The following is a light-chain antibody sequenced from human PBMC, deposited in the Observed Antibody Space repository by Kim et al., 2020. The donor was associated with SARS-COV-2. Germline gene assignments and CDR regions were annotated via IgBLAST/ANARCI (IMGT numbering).Light chain of an antibody. Sequence: DIQMTQSPSSVSASVGDRVTITCQASHSINSWLAWYQQRPGKVPKVLIYAASTLQSGVPSRFSGSGSGTDFTLTISSLQPEDFATYYCQQANSFPFTFGPGTKVDIK. CDR3: QQANSFPFT. CDR2: AAS. V-gene: IGKV1-12*01. CDR1: HSINSW. J-gene: IGKJ3*01.